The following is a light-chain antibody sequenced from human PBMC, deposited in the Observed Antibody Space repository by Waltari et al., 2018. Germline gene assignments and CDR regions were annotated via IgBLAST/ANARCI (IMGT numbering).Light chain of an antibody. Sequence: QSALTQPASVSGSPGQSITISCTVSSSYVGRYNYVSWYQQFPDRAPKLMIYDVTNRPSRVSNRFSGSKSANTASLTISGLQPEDESDYYCASYIPGSTLVFGGGTKLTVL. J-gene: IGLJ3*02. CDR1: SSYVGRYNY. CDR3: ASYIPGSTLV. V-gene: IGLV2-14*01. CDR2: DVT.